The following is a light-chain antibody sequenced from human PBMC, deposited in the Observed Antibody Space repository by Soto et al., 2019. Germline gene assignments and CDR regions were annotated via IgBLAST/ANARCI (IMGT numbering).Light chain of an antibody. CDR3: SSFTTSTTYV. V-gene: IGLV2-18*02. CDR1: SSDVGSYDR. J-gene: IGLJ1*01. CDR2: EVN. Sequence: SVLTQPPSVSGSPGQSVAVSCTETSSDVGSYDRVSWYQQPPGTAPKLIIYEVNNRPSGVPDRFSGSKSGNTASLTISGLQAEDEADYYCSSFTTSTTYVFGTGTKVTVL.